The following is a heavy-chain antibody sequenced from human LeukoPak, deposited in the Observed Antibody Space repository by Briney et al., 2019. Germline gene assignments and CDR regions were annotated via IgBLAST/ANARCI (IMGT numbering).Heavy chain of an antibody. V-gene: IGHV1-8*01. CDR1: GYTFTSYD. CDR3: ARGRSVAARWGYYFDY. D-gene: IGHD6-6*01. Sequence: ASVKVSCKASGYTFTSYDINWVRQATGQGLEWMGWMNPNSGNTGYAQKFQGRVTMTRNTSISTAYMELSSLRSEDTAVYYCARGRSVAARWGYYFDYWGQGTLVTVSS. J-gene: IGHJ4*02. CDR2: MNPNSGNT.